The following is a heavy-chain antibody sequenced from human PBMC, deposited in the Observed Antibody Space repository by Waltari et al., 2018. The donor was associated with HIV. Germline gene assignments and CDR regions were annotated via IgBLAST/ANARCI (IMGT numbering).Heavy chain of an antibody. J-gene: IGHJ4*02. CDR3: ATGADTAY. V-gene: IGHV1-24*01. CDR2: FDPEDGER. D-gene: IGHD5-18*01. CDR1: GYKITELS. Sequence: QVELVQSGAEVTKPGASVKVSCKVSGYKITELSMHWVRQGLEEGPEWMGGFDPEDGERTYAPKFQGRVTMSEDTSTDTAYMELSSLRSEDTAVYYGATGADTAYWGQGTLGIVSS.